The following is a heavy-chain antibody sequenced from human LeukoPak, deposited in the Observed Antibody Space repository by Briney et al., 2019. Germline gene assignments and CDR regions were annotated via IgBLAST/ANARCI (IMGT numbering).Heavy chain of an antibody. CDR2: INSDESST. J-gene: IGHJ3*02. D-gene: IGHD5-24*01. CDR1: GFTFDNYW. Sequence: PGGSLRLSCAAPGFTFDNYWMHWVRQAPEKGLVWVSLINSDESSTSYADSVKGRFTISRDNAKNTLSLQMNSLRAEDTAVYYCARARGWLSADAFDIWGQGTMVTVSS. CDR3: ARARGWLSADAFDI. V-gene: IGHV3-74*01.